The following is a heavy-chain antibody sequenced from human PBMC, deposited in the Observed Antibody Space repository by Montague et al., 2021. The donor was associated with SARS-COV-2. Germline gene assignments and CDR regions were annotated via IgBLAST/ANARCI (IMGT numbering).Heavy chain of an antibody. D-gene: IGHD1-1*01. CDR3: ARHSVSEDGTFFRSYFDP. J-gene: IGHJ5*02. CDR1: GGTVRDYD. Sequence: SETLSLTCTVSGGTVRDYDWNWIRQTPGKGLEWIGYIFYNGYTKYNPSLESRVTLSVDTPGNQFFLSLRSVTASDTATYFCARHSVSEDGTFFRSYFDPWGQGAQVIVSS. CDR2: IFYNGYT. V-gene: IGHV4-59*08.